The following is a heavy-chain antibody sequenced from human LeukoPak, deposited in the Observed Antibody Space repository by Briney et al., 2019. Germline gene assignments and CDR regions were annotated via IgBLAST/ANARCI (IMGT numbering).Heavy chain of an antibody. CDR2: ISAYNGNT. V-gene: IGHV1-18*01. J-gene: IGHJ6*02. CDR3: ARDKATVTTSYYYYGMDV. Sequence: ASVKVSCKASGYTVTSYGISWVRQAPGQGLEWMGWISAYNGNTNYAQKLQGRVTMTTDASTSTAYMELRSLRSDDTAVYYCARDKATVTTSYYYYGMDVWGQRTTVTVSS. D-gene: IGHD4-17*01. CDR1: GYTVTSYG.